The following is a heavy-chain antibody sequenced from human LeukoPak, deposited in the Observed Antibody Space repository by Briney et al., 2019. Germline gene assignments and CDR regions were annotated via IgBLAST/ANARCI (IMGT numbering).Heavy chain of an antibody. D-gene: IGHD5-18*01. Sequence: GGSLRLSCAASRFTFSSYAMNWVRQAQGKGLEWVAVISYDGSDKYYADSVKGRFTISRDNSKNTLYLQMNSLRAEDTAVYYCAREGTAMAYFDYWGQGTPVTVSS. J-gene: IGHJ4*02. CDR3: AREGTAMAYFDY. V-gene: IGHV3-30*04. CDR1: RFTFSSYA. CDR2: ISYDGSDK.